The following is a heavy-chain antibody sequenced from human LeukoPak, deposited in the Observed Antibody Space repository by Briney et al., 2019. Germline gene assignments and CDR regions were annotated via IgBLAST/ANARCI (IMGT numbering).Heavy chain of an antibody. CDR2: ISWNSGSI. CDR1: GFTFDDYA. J-gene: IGHJ4*02. CDR3: AKDMNYEFWSAVGFDY. Sequence: QPGRSLRLSCAASGFTFDDYAMHWVRQAPGKGLEWVSGISWNSGSIGYADSVKGRFTISRDNAKNSLYLQMNSLRAEDTALYYCAKDMNYEFWSAVGFDYWGQGTLVTVSS. V-gene: IGHV3-9*01. D-gene: IGHD3-3*01.